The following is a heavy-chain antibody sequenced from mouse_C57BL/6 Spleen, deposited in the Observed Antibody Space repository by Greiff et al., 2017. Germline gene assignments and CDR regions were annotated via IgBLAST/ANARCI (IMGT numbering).Heavy chain of an antibody. CDR1: GYTFTSSW. J-gene: IGHJ4*01. CDR2: IDPSDIET. D-gene: IGHD2-10*02. CDR3: ARTSIAGAMDY. Sequence: QVQLQQPGAELVRPGSSVKLSCKASGYTFTSSWMHWVKQRPIQGLEWIGNIDPSDIETHYNQKFKDKATFSVDKSSSTAYMQLSSLTSEDSAVYYCARTSIAGAMDYWGQGTSVTVSS. V-gene: IGHV1-52*01.